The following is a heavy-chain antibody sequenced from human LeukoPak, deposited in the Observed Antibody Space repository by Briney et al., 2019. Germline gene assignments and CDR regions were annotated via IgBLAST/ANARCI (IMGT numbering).Heavy chain of an antibody. CDR1: GFTFNTYW. CDR3: ARSRGPGDY. D-gene: IGHD3-10*01. Sequence: GGSLRLSCAASGFTFNTYWMSWVRQAPGKGLEWVANIKQDGSEKYYVDSVKGRFTISRDNAKNSLYLQMNSLRAGDTAVYYCARSRGPGDYWGQGTLVTVSS. V-gene: IGHV3-7*01. J-gene: IGHJ4*02. CDR2: IKQDGSEK.